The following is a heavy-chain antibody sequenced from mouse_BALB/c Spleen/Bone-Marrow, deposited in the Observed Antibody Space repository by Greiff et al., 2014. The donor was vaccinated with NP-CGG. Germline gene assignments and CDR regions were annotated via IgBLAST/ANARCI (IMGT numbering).Heavy chain of an antibody. D-gene: IGHD2-2*01. V-gene: IGHV1S81*02. CDR3: ARSGYDGFAY. CDR1: GYTFTSYW. CDR2: INPSNGRT. Sequence: VQLQQSGAELVKPGASVKLSCKVSGYTFTSYWMHWVKQRPGQGLEWIGEINPSNGRTNYNEKFKSKATPTVDKSSSTAYMQLSSLTSEDSAVYYCARSGYDGFAYWGQGTLVTVSA. J-gene: IGHJ3*01.